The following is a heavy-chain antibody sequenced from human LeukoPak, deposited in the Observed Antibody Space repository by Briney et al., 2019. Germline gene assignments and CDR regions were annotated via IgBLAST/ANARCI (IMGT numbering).Heavy chain of an antibody. CDR3: ARHAESGYDRFDH. J-gene: IGHJ4*02. CDR1: GGSISSYY. D-gene: IGHD5-12*01. V-gene: IGHV4-59*08. Sequence: SETLSLTCSVSGGSISSYYWSWIRQPPGKGLDWIGYIYYSGNINYKSPLKSRVTISGDTSKNQFSLKLSSVTAADTAVYYYARHAESGYDRFDHWGQGTLVTVSS. CDR2: IYYSGNI.